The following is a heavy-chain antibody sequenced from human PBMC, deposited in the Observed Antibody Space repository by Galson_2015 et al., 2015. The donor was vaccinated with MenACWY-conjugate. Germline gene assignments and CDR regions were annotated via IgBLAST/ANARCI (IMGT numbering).Heavy chain of an antibody. V-gene: IGHV5-51*01. J-gene: IGHJ5*02. CDR3: ARRRSSTSGGHWFDP. D-gene: IGHD2-2*01. CDR2: IYPRDSET. Sequence: QSGAEVKKPGESLTISCKGSGYDFTTYWIVWVRQMPGKGLEWMGIIYPRDSETTYSPTFQGQVTISADESISAAYLQWSSLKPSDTAIYYCARRRSSTSGGHWFDPWGQGTLVTVSS. CDR1: GYDFTTYW.